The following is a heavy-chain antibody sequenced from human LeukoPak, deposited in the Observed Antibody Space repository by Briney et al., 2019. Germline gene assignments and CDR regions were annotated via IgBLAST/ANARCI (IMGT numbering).Heavy chain of an antibody. CDR3: ANAAAFDI. CDR1: GFTFSSYG. CDR2: ISYDGSNK. Sequence: GGSLRLSCAASGFTFSSYGIHWVRQAPGKGLEWVAVISYDGSNKYYADSVKGRFTISRDNSKNTLYLQMNSLRAEDTAVYYCANAAAFDIWGQGTMVTVSS. J-gene: IGHJ3*02. D-gene: IGHD6-25*01. V-gene: IGHV3-30*18.